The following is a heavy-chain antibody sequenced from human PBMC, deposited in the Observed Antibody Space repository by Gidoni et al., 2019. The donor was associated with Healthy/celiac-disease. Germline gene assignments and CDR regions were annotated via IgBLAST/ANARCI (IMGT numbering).Heavy chain of an antibody. CDR2: INPNSGGT. Sequence: QAQLVQSGAEVKKHGASVKGSCKASGYTFTGYYMHWVRQAPGQGLEWMGWINPNSGGTNYAQKFQGRVTMPRDTSISTAYMELSRLRSDATAVYYCAREFFKAARQRNYYSYYGMDVWGQGPTVTVSS. CDR3: AREFFKAARQRNYYSYYGMDV. CDR1: GYTFTGYY. J-gene: IGHJ6*02. D-gene: IGHD6-6*01. V-gene: IGHV1-2*02.